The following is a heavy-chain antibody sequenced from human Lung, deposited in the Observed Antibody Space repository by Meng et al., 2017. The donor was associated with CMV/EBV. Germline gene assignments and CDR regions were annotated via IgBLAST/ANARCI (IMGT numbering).Heavy chain of an antibody. J-gene: IGHJ6*04. D-gene: IGHD2-2*01. V-gene: IGHV4-30-4*08. CDR3: ARGVGLDCSSTSCSNSWQFRRYYGMDV. CDR1: GGSISSGDYY. CDR2: IYYSGST. Sequence: SETLSLXCTVSGGSISSGDYYWSWIRQPPGKGLEWIGYIYYSGSTYYNPSLKSRVTISVDTSKNQFSLKRSSVTAADTAVYYCARGVGLDCSSTSCSNSWQFRRYYGMDVWXEYTXVTVSS.